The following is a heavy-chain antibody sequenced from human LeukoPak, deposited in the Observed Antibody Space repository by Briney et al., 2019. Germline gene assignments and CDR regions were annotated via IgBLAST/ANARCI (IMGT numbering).Heavy chain of an antibody. CDR2: IIPILGTA. V-gene: IGHV1-69*10. D-gene: IGHD6-13*01. CDR3: AREWGPSSHDAFDI. Sequence: SVKVSCKASGGTFSSYAISWVRQAPGQGLEWMGGIIPILGTANYAQKFQGRVTITADKSTSTAYMELSSLRSEDTAVYYCAREWGPSSHDAFDIWGQGTMVTVSS. CDR1: GGTFSSYA. J-gene: IGHJ3*02.